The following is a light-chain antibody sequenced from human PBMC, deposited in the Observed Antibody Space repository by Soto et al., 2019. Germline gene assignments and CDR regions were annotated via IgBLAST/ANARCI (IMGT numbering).Light chain of an antibody. CDR2: EVS. CDR3: SSYSSSSTLYV. V-gene: IGLV2-14*01. J-gene: IGLJ1*01. CDR1: SSDVGGYNY. Sequence: ALTQPASVSGSPGQSITISCTGTSSDVGGYNYVSWFQQHPGKAPKLMIFEVSDRPSGISNRFSGSKSGNTASLTISGLQAEDEADYYCSSYSSSSTLYVFGTGTKLTVL.